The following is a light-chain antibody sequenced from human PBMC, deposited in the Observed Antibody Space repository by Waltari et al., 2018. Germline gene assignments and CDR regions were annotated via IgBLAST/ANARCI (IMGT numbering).Light chain of an antibody. CDR1: SSDVGNYNL. Sequence: SALTQPASVSGSPGQSITISCTGTSSDVGNYNLVSWYQQHPGKAPKLIIYEGSKRPAGVSIRFSGSKSGNTASLTISGLQAEDEADYYCCSYAGDTTWVFGGGTKLTVL. V-gene: IGLV2-23*01. J-gene: IGLJ3*02. CDR3: CSYAGDTTWV. CDR2: EGS.